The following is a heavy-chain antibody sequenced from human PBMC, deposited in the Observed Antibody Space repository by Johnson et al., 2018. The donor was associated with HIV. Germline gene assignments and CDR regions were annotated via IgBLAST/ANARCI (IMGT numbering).Heavy chain of an antibody. J-gene: IGHJ3*02. Sequence: VQLVESGGGLVQPGGSLRLSCAAFGFTVSSNYMSWVRQAPGKGLEWVSVIYSGGSTYYADSVKGRFTISRDNSKNTLYLQMNSLRAEDMAVYYCAKDFVTHGAFDIWGQGTMVTVSS. D-gene: IGHD2-21*01. V-gene: IGHV3-66*01. CDR2: IYSGGST. CDR3: AKDFVTHGAFDI. CDR1: GFTVSSNY.